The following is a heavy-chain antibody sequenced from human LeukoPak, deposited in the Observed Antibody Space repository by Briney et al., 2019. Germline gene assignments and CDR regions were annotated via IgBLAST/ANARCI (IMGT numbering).Heavy chain of an antibody. J-gene: IGHJ6*02. CDR2: INPNSGGT. CDR3: ARDVGEYYGSGTYYGMDV. CDR1: GYTFTGYY. D-gene: IGHD3-10*01. V-gene: IGHV1-2*02. Sequence: ASVKVSCKASGYTFTGYYMHWVRQAPGQGLEWMGWINPNSGGTNYAQKFQGRVTMTRDTSISTAYMELSRLRSDDTAVYYCARDVGEYYGSGTYYGMDVWGQGTTVTVSS.